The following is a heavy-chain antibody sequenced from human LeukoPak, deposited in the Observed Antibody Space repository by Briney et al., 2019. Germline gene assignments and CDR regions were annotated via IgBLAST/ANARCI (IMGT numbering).Heavy chain of an antibody. Sequence: PGGSLRLSCAASGFTFSSYWMSWVRQAPGKGLEWVANIKQDGSEKYYVDSVKGRFTISRDNAKNSLYLQMNSLRAEDTAVYYCARVLGYCSSTSCYYFDYWGQGTLVTVSS. J-gene: IGHJ4*02. CDR3: ARVLGYCSSTSCYYFDY. CDR2: IKQDGSEK. D-gene: IGHD2-2*01. CDR1: GFTFSSYW. V-gene: IGHV3-7*01.